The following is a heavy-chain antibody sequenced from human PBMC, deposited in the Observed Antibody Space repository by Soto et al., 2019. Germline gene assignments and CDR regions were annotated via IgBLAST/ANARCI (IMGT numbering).Heavy chain of an antibody. V-gene: IGHV4-39*01. D-gene: IGHD6-19*01. CDR3: AIHQDPRLKWLEVFYY. CDR2: IYYSGST. J-gene: IGHJ4*02. Sequence: PSETLSLTCTVSGGSISSSSYYWGWIRRPPGKGLEWIGSIYYSGSTYYNPSLKSRVTISVDTSKNQFSLKLSSVTAADTAVYYCAIHQDPRLKWLEVFYYRGQGTLVTVSS. CDR1: GGSISSSSYY.